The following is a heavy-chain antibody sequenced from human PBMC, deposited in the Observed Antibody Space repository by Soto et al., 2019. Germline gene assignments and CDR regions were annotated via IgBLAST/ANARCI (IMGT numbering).Heavy chain of an antibody. J-gene: IGHJ5*02. V-gene: IGHV4-31*03. CDR1: GGSINSDEFY. CDR2: IYSSGRT. CDR3: ARMGLHVGELSRNWFDP. D-gene: IGHD3-16*02. Sequence: QVQLQESGPGLVKPSQTLSLTCSLSGGSINSDEFYWTWIRQSPGKGLAWIGYIYSSGRTHYNPALKSRINISLDTSNNLLSLRLSSVTAADTAVYYCARMGLHVGELSRNWFDPWGRGTLVTVSS.